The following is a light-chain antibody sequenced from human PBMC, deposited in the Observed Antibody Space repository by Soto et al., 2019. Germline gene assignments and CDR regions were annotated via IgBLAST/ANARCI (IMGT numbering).Light chain of an antibody. CDR3: QQYDSSPLT. CDR1: QSVSSSY. J-gene: IGKJ4*01. CDR2: GAS. V-gene: IGKV3-20*01. Sequence: EIVLTQSPGTLSLSPGERATLSCRASQSVSSSYLAWYQQKSGQAPRLLSYGASSRATGIPDRFSGSGSGTDFTLTISRLEPEDFAVYYCQQYDSSPLTFGGGTKVEIK.